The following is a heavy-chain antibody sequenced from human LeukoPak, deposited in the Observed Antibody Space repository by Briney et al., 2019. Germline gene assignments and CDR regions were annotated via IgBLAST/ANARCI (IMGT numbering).Heavy chain of an antibody. CDR3: ARDYLDSSSWYNFDY. Sequence: PGGSLRLSCAASGFTFSSYAMHWVRQAPGKGLEWVAVISYDGSNKYYADSVKGRSTISRDNSKNTLYLQMNSLRAEDTAVYYCARDYLDSSSWYNFDYWGQGTLVTVSS. J-gene: IGHJ4*02. V-gene: IGHV3-30-3*01. D-gene: IGHD6-13*01. CDR1: GFTFSSYA. CDR2: ISYDGSNK.